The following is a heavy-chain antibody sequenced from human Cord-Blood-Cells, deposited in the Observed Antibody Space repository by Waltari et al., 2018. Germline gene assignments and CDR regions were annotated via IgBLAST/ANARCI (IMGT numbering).Heavy chain of an antibody. J-gene: IGHJ4*02. Sequence: QVQLVQSGAEGKTPGASVKVSGKVSGYTFTELPLHWLRQAPGKGLEWMGGFDPEDGETIYAQKFQGRVTMTEDTSTDTAYMELSSLRSEDTAVYYCATDLGGSSSCYYWGQGTLVTVSS. CDR1: GYTFTELP. D-gene: IGHD6-13*01. CDR2: FDPEDGET. CDR3: ATDLGGSSSCYY. V-gene: IGHV1-24*01.